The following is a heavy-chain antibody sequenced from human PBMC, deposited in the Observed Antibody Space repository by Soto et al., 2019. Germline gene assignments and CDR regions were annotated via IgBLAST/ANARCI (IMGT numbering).Heavy chain of an antibody. Sequence: EVQLVESGGGLVKPGGSLRLSCAASGFTFNTYTLAWVRQAPGRGLEWVSSVSSSSIYIHYGDSVKGRFTISRDNAQNSVYLQMDSLRADDTAVYYCARETYYSSTSCYLDYWGRGTLVTVSS. D-gene: IGHD2-2*01. J-gene: IGHJ4*02. V-gene: IGHV3-21*02. CDR1: GFTFNTYT. CDR3: ARETYYSSTSCYLDY. CDR2: VSSSSIYI.